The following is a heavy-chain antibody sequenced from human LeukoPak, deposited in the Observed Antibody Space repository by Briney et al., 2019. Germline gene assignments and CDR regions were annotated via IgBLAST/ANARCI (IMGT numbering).Heavy chain of an antibody. CDR1: GGSISSGGYY. D-gene: IGHD2-21*02. J-gene: IGHJ6*02. V-gene: IGHV4-31*03. CDR3: ARCDCGGDCWAYYYYGMDV. CDR2: IYYSGNT. Sequence: SQTLSLTCTVSGGSISSGGYYWSWIRQHPGKGLEWIGYIYYSGNTYYNPSLKSRVTISVDTSKNQFSLKLSSVTAADTAVYYCARCDCGGDCWAYYYYGMDVWGQGTTVTVSS.